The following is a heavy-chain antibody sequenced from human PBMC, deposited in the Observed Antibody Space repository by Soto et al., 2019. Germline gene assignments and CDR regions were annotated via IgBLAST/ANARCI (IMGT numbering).Heavy chain of an antibody. Sequence: QVQLVQSGAEVKKPGSSVKVTCKASGGTFSSYAISWVRQAPGQGLEWMGGIIPIFGTANYAQKFQGRVTITADESTSTAYMELSSLRAEDTAVYYCARVYYHDSSGYQGWSDPWGQGTLVTVSS. CDR3: ARVYYHDSSGYQGWSDP. D-gene: IGHD3-22*01. CDR1: GGTFSSYA. V-gene: IGHV1-69*01. J-gene: IGHJ5*02. CDR2: IIPIFGTA.